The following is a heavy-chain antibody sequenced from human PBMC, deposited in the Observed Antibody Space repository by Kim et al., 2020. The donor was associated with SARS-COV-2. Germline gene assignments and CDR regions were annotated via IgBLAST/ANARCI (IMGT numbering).Heavy chain of an antibody. D-gene: IGHD6-19*01. J-gene: IGHJ4*02. CDR1: GFSLSTSGVG. CDR2: IYWDDDK. Sequence: SGPTLVKPTQTLTLTCTFSGFSLSTSGVGVGWIRQPPGKALEWLALIYWDDDKRYSPSLKSRLTITKDTSKNQVVLTMTNMDPVDTATYYCAHRLAAVAGAYFDYWGQGTLVTVSS. V-gene: IGHV2-5*02. CDR3: AHRLAAVAGAYFDY.